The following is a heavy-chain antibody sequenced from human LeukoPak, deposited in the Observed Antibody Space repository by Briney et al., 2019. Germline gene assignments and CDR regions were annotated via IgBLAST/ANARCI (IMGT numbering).Heavy chain of an antibody. D-gene: IGHD3-10*01. J-gene: IGHJ6*03. Sequence: SETLSLTCTVSSASITSSPYFWGWIRQSPGKGLEWIGSISYGGTTYYNPSLKSRVTILVDTSKNQVSLKLSSVTAADTAIYYCARCPGFGEFPYYYYYMDVWGKGTTVTISS. CDR2: ISYGGTT. V-gene: IGHV4-39*07. CDR1: SASITSSPYF. CDR3: ARCPGFGEFPYYYYYMDV.